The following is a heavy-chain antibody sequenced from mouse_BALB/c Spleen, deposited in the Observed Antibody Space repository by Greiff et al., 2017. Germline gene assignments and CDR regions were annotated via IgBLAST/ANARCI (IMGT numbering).Heavy chain of an antibody. D-gene: IGHD2-4*01. J-gene: IGHJ1*01. CDR3: ARRGSTMITTGYFDV. Sequence: EVKVVESGGGLVQPGGSLKLSCAASGFTFSSYGMSWVRQTPDKRLEWVATISSGGSYTYYPDSVKGRFTISRDNAKNTLYLQMSSLKSEDTAMYYCARRGSTMITTGYFDVWGAGTTVTVSS. CDR2: ISSGGSYT. V-gene: IGHV5-6*03. CDR1: GFTFSSYG.